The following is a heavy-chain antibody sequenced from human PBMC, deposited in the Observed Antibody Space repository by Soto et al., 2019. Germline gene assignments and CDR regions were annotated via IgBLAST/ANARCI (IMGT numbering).Heavy chain of an antibody. Sequence: PGGSLRLSCAASGFTFSSYAMSWVRQAPGKGLEWVSAISGGGGNTYYGDSVRGRFTISRDNSKNTVYLQMSGLRGEDTAMYYCAKDESGGNARGAPVYWGQGTLVTVSS. CDR2: ISGGGGNT. CDR3: AKDESGGNARGAPVY. CDR1: GFTFSSYA. V-gene: IGHV3-23*01. D-gene: IGHD2-15*01. J-gene: IGHJ4*02.